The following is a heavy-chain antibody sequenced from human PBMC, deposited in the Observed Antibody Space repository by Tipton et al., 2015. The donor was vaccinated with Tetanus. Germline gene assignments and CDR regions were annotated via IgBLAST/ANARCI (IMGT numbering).Heavy chain of an antibody. CDR3: ARGPNGNFCRGGECYRVDY. V-gene: IGHV4-4*02. D-gene: IGHD2-21*01. J-gene: IGHJ4*02. Sequence: TLSLTCAVSGGSISSGNWWSWVRQAPGKGLEWIGEIDHRGSTTYTPSLKSRVTISADTVKNQFSLKLTSVTAADTGVYYCARGPNGNFCRGGECYRVDYWGQGTLVPVSS. CDR2: IDHRGST. CDR1: GGSISSGNW.